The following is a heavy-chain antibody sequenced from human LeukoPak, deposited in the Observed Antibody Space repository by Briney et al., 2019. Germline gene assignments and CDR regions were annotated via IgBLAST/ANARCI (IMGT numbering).Heavy chain of an antibody. CDR2: IWPNGSNK. CDR1: GFTFSSYA. Sequence: PGGSLRLSCAASGFTFSSYAMIWVRQAPGKGREWVAVIWPNGSNKYHADSVKGPFTISRDNSKSTLFLQMSSLAAEDTAVYYCVGELLTAAGTIGAFDIWGRGTMVTVSS. V-gene: IGHV3-33*08. D-gene: IGHD6-13*01. CDR3: VGELLTAAGTIGAFDI. J-gene: IGHJ3*02.